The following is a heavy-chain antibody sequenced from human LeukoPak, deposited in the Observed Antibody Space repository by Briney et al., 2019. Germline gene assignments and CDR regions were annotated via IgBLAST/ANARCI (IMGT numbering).Heavy chain of an antibody. Sequence: GGSLRLSCAASGFTFSKYSMTWVRQAPGKGLEWVSAITGSGAFTDYADSVKGRFTISRDNSKNTLYLQVNSLTAEDTAVYYCAKRSAESSGYFDSWGQGTLVTVSS. V-gene: IGHV3-23*01. D-gene: IGHD6-19*01. J-gene: IGHJ4*02. CDR3: AKRSAESSGYFDS. CDR1: GFTFSKYS. CDR2: ITGSGAFT.